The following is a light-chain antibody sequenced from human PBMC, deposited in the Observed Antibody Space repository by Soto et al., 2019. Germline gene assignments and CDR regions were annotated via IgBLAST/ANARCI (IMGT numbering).Light chain of an antibody. J-gene: IGKJ1*01. V-gene: IGKV1-39*01. CDR3: QQSYSTPPT. CDR2: AAS. CDR1: QSISSY. Sequence: DIQMTQSPSSLSASVGDRVTITCRASQSISSYLNWYQQKPGKVPKLLIYAASSLQSGVPSRFSGSGSGTDFTLTISSLQPEDFATYYCQQSYSTPPTFGQGTKVHIK.